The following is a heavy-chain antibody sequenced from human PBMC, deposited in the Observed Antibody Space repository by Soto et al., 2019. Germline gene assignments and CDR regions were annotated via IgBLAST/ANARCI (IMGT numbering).Heavy chain of an antibody. V-gene: IGHV3-30-3*01. D-gene: IGHD4-17*01. CDR1: GFTFSSYA. Sequence: GGSLRLSCAASGFTFSSYAMHWVRQAPGKGLEWVAVISYDGSKKYYADSVKGRFTISRDNSKNTLYLQMNSLRAEDTAVYYYARDHDYGGNQDFDYWGQGTLVTVSS. J-gene: IGHJ4*02. CDR2: ISYDGSKK. CDR3: ARDHDYGGNQDFDY.